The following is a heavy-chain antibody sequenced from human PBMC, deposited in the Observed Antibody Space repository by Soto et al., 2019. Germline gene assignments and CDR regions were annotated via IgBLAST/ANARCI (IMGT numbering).Heavy chain of an antibody. V-gene: IGHV4-34*01. CDR3: ARDLPYYEFWSGYYIHYGMDV. CDR1: GGSFSGYY. D-gene: IGHD3-3*01. Sequence: PSETLSLTCAVYGGSFSGYYWSWIRQPPGKGLEWIGEINHSGSTNYNPSLKSRATISVDTSKNQFSLKLSSVTAADTAVYYCARDLPYYEFWSGYYIHYGMDVWGEGTTVTVAS. CDR2: INHSGST. J-gene: IGHJ6*04.